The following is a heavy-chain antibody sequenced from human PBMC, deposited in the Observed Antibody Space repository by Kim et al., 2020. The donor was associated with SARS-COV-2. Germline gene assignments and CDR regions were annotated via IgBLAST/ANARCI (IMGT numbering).Heavy chain of an antibody. V-gene: IGHV3-30-3*01. Sequence: GGSLRLSCAASGFTFSSYAMHWVRQAPGKGLEWVAVISYDGSNKYYADSVKGRFTISRDNSKNTLYLQMNSLRAEDTAVYYCARDWKVGATAYWGQGTLVTVSS. D-gene: IGHD1-26*01. CDR2: ISYDGSNK. CDR3: ARDWKVGATAY. CDR1: GFTFSSYA. J-gene: IGHJ4*02.